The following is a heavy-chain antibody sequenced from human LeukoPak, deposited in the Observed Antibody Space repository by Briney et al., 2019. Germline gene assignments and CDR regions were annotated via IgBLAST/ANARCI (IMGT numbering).Heavy chain of an antibody. V-gene: IGHV1-2*02. CDR1: GYTFTGYY. CDR3: ARDQGGSLWFGDQHYMDV. Sequence: ASVKVSCKASGYTFTGYYMHWVRQAPGQGLEGMGWINPNSGGTNYAQKFQGRVTMTRDTSISTAYMELSRLRSDDTAVYYCARDQGGSLWFGDQHYMDVWGKGTTVTVSS. J-gene: IGHJ6*03. D-gene: IGHD3-10*01. CDR2: INPNSGGT.